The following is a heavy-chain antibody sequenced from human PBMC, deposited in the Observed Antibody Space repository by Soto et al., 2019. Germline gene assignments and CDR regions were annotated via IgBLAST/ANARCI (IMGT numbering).Heavy chain of an antibody. CDR2: IYYSGST. Sequence: QVQLQESGPGLVKHSETLSLTCTVSGGSISSYYWSWIRQPPGKGLEWIGYIYYSGSTNYNPSLKSRVTISVDTSKNQFSLKLSSVTAADTAVYYCARLDYGDYGAGFRYWGQGTLVTVSS. D-gene: IGHD4-17*01. CDR1: GGSISSYY. CDR3: ARLDYGDYGAGFRY. J-gene: IGHJ4*02. V-gene: IGHV4-59*08.